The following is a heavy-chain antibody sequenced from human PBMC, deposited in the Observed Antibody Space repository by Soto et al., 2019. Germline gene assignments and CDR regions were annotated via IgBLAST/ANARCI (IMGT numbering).Heavy chain of an antibody. J-gene: IGHJ4*02. D-gene: IGHD3-9*01. CDR2: ISSSSSYI. CDR1: GFTFSSYS. CDR3: ATRRYFDWLLPFDY. Sequence: EVQLVESGGGLVKPGGSLRLSCAASGFTFSSYSMNWVRQAPGKGLEWVSSISSSSSYIYYADSVKGRFTISRDNAKNSLYLQMNSLSAEDTAVYYCATRRYFDWLLPFDYWGQGTLVTVSS. V-gene: IGHV3-21*01.